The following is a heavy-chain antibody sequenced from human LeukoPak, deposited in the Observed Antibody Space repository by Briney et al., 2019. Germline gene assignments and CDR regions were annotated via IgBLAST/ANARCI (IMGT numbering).Heavy chain of an antibody. CDR2: IYYSGST. Sequence: SETLSLTCTVSGYSITTDYWSWIRQPPGKGLEWIGYIYYSGSTNYNPSLKSRLTISVDTSKTQFSLKLRSVAAADTAVYYCARLSNYGILTGNSWFDAWGQGTLVTVSS. V-gene: IGHV4-59*08. D-gene: IGHD3-9*01. CDR3: ARLSNYGILTGNSWFDA. CDR1: GYSITTDY. J-gene: IGHJ5*02.